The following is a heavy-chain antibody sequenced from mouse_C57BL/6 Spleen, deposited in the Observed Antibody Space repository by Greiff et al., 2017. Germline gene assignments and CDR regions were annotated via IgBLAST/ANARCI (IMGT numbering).Heavy chain of an antibody. D-gene: IGHD5-1*01. J-gene: IGHJ4*01. CDR1: GYTFTDYY. V-gene: IGHV1-26*01. Sequence: EVQLQQSGPELVKPGASVKISCKASGYTFTDYYMNWVKQSHGKSLEWIGDINPNNGGTSYNQKFKGKATLTVDKSSSTAYMELRSLTSEDSAVYYCARGSVPRAMDYWGQGTSVTVSS. CDR3: ARGSVPRAMDY. CDR2: INPNNGGT.